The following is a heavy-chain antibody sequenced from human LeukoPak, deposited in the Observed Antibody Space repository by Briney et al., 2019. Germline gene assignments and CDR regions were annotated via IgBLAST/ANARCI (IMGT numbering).Heavy chain of an antibody. CDR3: ARDEALLGVGATAFDY. Sequence: PGGSLRLSCAASGFTFSSSGMHWVRQAPGKGLEWVAVIWYDGSNKYYADSVKGRFTISRDNSKNTLYLQMNSLRAEDTAVYYCARDEALLGVGATAFDYWGQGTLVTVSS. CDR2: IWYDGSNK. V-gene: IGHV3-33*01. D-gene: IGHD1-26*01. J-gene: IGHJ4*02. CDR1: GFTFSSSG.